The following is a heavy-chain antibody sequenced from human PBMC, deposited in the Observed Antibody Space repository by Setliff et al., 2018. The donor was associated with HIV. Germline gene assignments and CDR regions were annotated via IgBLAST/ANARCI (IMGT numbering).Heavy chain of an antibody. CDR2: INPKSDGT. V-gene: IGHV1-2*04. CDR3: ARYSPRGYTLTGPY. CDR1: GYSFTDYY. D-gene: IGHD6-25*01. Sequence: ASVKVSCKASGYSFTDYYIHWVRQAPGQGLEWMGWINPKSDGTNYAQKFQGWITMTRDTSISTAYMELSRLRSDDTAVYYCARYSPRGYTLTGPYWGQGTLVTVSS. J-gene: IGHJ4*02.